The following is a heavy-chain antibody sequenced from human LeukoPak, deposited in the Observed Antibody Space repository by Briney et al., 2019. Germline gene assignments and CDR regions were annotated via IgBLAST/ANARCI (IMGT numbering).Heavy chain of an antibody. V-gene: IGHV3-23*01. CDR2: ISGSGGST. CDR1: GFTFSSYA. Sequence: GGSLRLSCAASGFTFSSYAMSWVRQAPGRGLEWVSAISGSGGSTFYADSVKGRFTISRDNSKDTLYLQMNSLRAEDTAVYYCAKGAVRGGPKYFDYWGQGTLVTVSS. D-gene: IGHD3-10*01. J-gene: IGHJ4*02. CDR3: AKGAVRGGPKYFDY.